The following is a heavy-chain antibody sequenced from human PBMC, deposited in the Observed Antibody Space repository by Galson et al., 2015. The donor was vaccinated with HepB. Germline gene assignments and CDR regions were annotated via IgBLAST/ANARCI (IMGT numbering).Heavy chain of an antibody. CDR3: AKDVARAYDFWSGYYMGVGAFDI. CDR1: GFTFSSYG. J-gene: IGHJ3*02. Sequence: SLRLSCAASGFTFSSYGMHWVRQAPGKGLEWVSAISGSGGSTYYADSVKGRFTISRDNSKNTLYLQMNSLRAEDTAVYYCAKDVARAYDFWSGYYMGVGAFDIWGQGTMVTVSS. CDR2: ISGSGGST. V-gene: IGHV3-23*01. D-gene: IGHD3-3*01.